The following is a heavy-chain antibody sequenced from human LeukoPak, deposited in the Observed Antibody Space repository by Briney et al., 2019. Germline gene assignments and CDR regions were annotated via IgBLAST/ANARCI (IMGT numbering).Heavy chain of an antibody. CDR2: IYHSGST. V-gene: IGHV4-4*02. Sequence: PSETLSLTCAVSGGSISSSNWWSWVRQPPEKGLEWIGEIYHSGSTNYNPSLKSRVTISVDKSKNQFSLKLSSVTAADTAVYYCVRGPYGASISKWFDPWGQGTQVIVSP. J-gene: IGHJ5*02. CDR3: VRGPYGASISKWFDP. D-gene: IGHD4/OR15-4a*01. CDR1: GGSISSSNW.